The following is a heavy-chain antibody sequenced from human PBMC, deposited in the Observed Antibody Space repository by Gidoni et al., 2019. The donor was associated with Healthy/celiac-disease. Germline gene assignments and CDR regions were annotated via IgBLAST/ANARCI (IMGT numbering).Heavy chain of an antibody. D-gene: IGHD3-22*01. V-gene: IGHV4-39*01. CDR3: ARHYYDSSGDPAAALEEGGAFDI. Sequence: QLQLQESGPGLVKPSETLSLTCTVSGGSISSSSYYWGWIRQPPGKGLEWIGSIYYSGSTYYNPSLKSRVTISVDTSKNQFSLKLSSVTAADTAVYYCARHYYDSSGDPAAALEEGGAFDIWGQGTMVTVSS. J-gene: IGHJ3*02. CDR2: IYYSGST. CDR1: GGSISSSSYY.